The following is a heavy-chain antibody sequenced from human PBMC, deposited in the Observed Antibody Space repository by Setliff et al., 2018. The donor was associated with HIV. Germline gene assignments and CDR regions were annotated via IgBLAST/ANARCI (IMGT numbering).Heavy chain of an antibody. Sequence: GESLKISCKGSGYSFTNSWIGWVRQIPGKGLEWMGIIYPDDSDTRYSPSFQGQVTIPADKSISTAYLQWSSLKASDTAMYYCARGRRAVFFDSWGQGTLVTVSS. CDR1: GYSFTNSW. D-gene: IGHD3-10*01. J-gene: IGHJ4*02. CDR3: ARGRRAVFFDS. CDR2: IYPDDSDT. V-gene: IGHV5-51*01.